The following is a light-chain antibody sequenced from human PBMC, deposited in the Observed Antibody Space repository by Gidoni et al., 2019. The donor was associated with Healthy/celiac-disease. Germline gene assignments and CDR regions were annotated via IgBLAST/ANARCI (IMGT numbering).Light chain of an antibody. CDR1: SSDIGAYDY. J-gene: IGLJ1*01. V-gene: IGLV2-14*01. Sequence: QSALTQPASVSGSPGQSIIVSCTGTSSDIGAYDYVSWFQQHPGKAPKVIIFDVSDRPSGVSNRFSGSKSGTTASLTISGLQTEDEADYYCSSLTATSTPYYVFGTGTKVTVL. CDR3: SSLTATSTPYYV. CDR2: DVS.